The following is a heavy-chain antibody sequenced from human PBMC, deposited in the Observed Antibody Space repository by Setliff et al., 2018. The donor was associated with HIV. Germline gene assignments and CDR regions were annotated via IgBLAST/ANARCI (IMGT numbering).Heavy chain of an antibody. CDR2: INPNSGGT. Sequence: ASMKVSCKASGYTFSDYYMHWVRQAPGQGLEWMGWINPNSGGTNYAQKFQGRVNMTRDTSTSTAYMELSSLRSEDTAVYYCAKGGYYDSTGYYYYYFYYLDEWGKGTTVTVS. CDR3: AKGGYYDSTGYYYYYFYYLDE. V-gene: IGHV1-2*02. CDR1: GYTFSDYY. J-gene: IGHJ6*03. D-gene: IGHD3-22*01.